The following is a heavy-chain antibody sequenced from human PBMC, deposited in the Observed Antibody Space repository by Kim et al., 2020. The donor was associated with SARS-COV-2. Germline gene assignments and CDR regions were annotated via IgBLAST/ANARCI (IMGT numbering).Heavy chain of an antibody. Sequence: DSVKGRFTISRDTSNTPLYLQMNSLRAEDTAVYYCAKDPGIVGVQYYFDYWGQGTLFTVSS. V-gene: IGHV3-23*01. J-gene: IGHJ4*02. D-gene: IGHD1-26*01. CDR3: AKDPGIVGVQYYFDY.